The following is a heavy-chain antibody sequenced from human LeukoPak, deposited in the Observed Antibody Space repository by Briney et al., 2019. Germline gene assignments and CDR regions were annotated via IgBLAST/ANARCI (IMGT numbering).Heavy chain of an antibody. Sequence: ASVKVSCKASGGTFSSYTISWVRQAPGQGLEWMGRIIPILGIANYAQKFQGRVTITTDKSTSTAYMELSSLGSEDTAVYYCARSYRSSSLRYYYYYGMDVWGQGTTVTVSS. CDR1: GGTFSSYT. CDR2: IIPILGIA. D-gene: IGHD6-6*01. CDR3: ARSYRSSSLRYYYYYGMDV. J-gene: IGHJ6*02. V-gene: IGHV1-69*02.